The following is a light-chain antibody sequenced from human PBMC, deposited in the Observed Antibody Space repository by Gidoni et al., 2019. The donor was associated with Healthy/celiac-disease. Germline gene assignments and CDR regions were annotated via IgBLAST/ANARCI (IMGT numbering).Light chain of an antibody. Sequence: DIVLTQSPATLSLSPGERATLSCRASQSVSSYLAWYQQKPGQAPRLLIYDASNRATGIPARFSGSGSRTDFTLTISSLEPEDFAVYYCQQRSNWPSWTFGQGTKLEIK. CDR2: DAS. J-gene: IGKJ2*02. CDR1: QSVSSY. V-gene: IGKV3-11*01. CDR3: QQRSNWPSWT.